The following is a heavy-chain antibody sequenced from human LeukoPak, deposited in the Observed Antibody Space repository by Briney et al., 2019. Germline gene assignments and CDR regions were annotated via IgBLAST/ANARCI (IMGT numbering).Heavy chain of an antibody. CDR3: ARAVAGFDS. D-gene: IGHD6-19*01. Sequence: GGSLRLSCAPSGFTFSSYWMSWVRQAPGKGLEWVAHIKQDGSETYYVDSVKGPFTISRDNAKNSLYLQMNSLRAEDTAVHYCARAVAGFDSWGQGTLVTVSS. J-gene: IGHJ4*02. CDR1: GFTFSSYW. CDR2: IKQDGSET. V-gene: IGHV3-7*01.